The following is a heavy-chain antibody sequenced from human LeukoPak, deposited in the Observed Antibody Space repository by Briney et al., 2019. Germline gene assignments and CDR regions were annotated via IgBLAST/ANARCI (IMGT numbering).Heavy chain of an antibody. CDR1: GASISNHY. V-gene: IGHV4-59*11. CDR2: VYDSGST. J-gene: IGHJ4*02. D-gene: IGHD2-21*01. CDR3: ARLVAYCDKTSCSGS. Sequence: PSETLSLTCPVSGASISNHYWNWVRQSPGKGLEGIGYVYDSGSTNYNPSLKSRVTISVDTSKNQISLKLSSVTAADTAVYYCARLVAYCDKTSCSGSWGQGTLVTVSS.